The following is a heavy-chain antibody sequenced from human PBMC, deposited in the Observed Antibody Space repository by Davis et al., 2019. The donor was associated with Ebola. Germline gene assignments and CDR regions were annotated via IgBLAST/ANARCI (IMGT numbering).Heavy chain of an antibody. V-gene: IGHV3-7*03. CDR3: ASTLTFDH. Sequence: GESLKISCAASGFTFSTYAMNWVRQAPGKGLEWVAKIKQDGTEKYYVDSVEGRFTISRDNAKNLVYLQLSDLRVEDTAIYYCASTLTFDHWGQGTLVTVSS. CDR2: IKQDGTEK. J-gene: IGHJ4*02. CDR1: GFTFSTYA.